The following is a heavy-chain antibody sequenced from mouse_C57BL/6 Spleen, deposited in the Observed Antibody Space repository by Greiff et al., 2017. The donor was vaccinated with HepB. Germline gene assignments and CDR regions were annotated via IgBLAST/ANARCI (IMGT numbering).Heavy chain of an antibody. J-gene: IGHJ2*01. V-gene: IGHV1-82*01. D-gene: IGHD2-5*01. Sequence: VQLQQSGPELVKPGASVKISCKASGYAFSSSWMNWVKQRPGKGLEWIGRIYPGDGDTNYNGKFKGKATLTADKSSSTAYMQLSSLTSEDSAVYVCARSAYYSNLYFDYWGQGTTLTVSS. CDR3: ARSAYYSNLYFDY. CDR1: GYAFSSSW. CDR2: IYPGDGDT.